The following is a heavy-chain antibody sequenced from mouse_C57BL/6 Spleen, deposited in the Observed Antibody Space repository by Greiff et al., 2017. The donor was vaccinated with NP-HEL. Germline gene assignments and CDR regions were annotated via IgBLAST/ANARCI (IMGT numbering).Heavy chain of an antibody. CDR1: GFTFSSYA. Sequence: EVRGVESGGGLVKPGGSLKLSCAASGFTFSSYAMSWVRQTPEKRLEWVATMSDGGSYTYYPDNVKGRFTISRDNAKNNLYLQMSHLKSEDTAMYYCARDRTAFAYWGQGTLVTVSA. J-gene: IGHJ3*01. CDR3: ARDRTAFAY. CDR2: MSDGGSYT. V-gene: IGHV5-4*01.